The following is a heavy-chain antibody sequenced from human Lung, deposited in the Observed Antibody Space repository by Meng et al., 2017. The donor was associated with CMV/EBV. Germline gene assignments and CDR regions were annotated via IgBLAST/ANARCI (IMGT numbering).Heavy chain of an antibody. CDR2: IAYSGSNK. D-gene: IGHD3-9*01. CDR3: ARGMKSSDWFTDY. J-gene: IGHJ4*02. CDR1: GFTFNGYA. Sequence: GGSXRLXCAASGFTFNGYALHWIRQAPGKGLEWLTIIAYSGSNKYYAESVQGRFIVSRDNSKNTVYLQMDSLRPDDTAVYYCARGMKSSDWFTDYWGQGTXVTVSS. V-gene: IGHV3-30-3*01.